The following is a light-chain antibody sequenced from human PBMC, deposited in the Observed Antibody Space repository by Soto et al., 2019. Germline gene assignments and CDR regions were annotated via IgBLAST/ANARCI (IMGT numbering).Light chain of an antibody. CDR2: SNN. CDR1: SSNIGSNT. J-gene: IGLJ1*01. Sequence: QSVLTQPPSASGTPGQRVTISCSGSSSNIGSNTVNWYRQLPGTAPKLLIYSNNQRPSGVPDRFSGSKSGTSASLAISGLQSDDEADYYCAAWGDSLNGYVFXTGTKVTVL. V-gene: IGLV1-44*01. CDR3: AAWGDSLNGYV.